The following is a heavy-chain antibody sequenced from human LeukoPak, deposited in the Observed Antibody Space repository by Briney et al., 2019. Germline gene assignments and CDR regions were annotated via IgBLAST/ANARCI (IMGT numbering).Heavy chain of an antibody. V-gene: IGHV4-59*12. D-gene: IGHD3-3*01. CDR1: GGSISSYY. J-gene: IGHJ5*02. CDR3: ATRPYYDFWSGFWDP. Sequence: PSETLSLTCTVSGGSISSYYWSWIRQPPGKGLEWIGYIYYSGSTNYNPSLKSRVTISIDTSKNQFSLKLSSVTAADTAVYYCATRPYYDFWSGFWDPWGQGTLVTVSS. CDR2: IYYSGST.